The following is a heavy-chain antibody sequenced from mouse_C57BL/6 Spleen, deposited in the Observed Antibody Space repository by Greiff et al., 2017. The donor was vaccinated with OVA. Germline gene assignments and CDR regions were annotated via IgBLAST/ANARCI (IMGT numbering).Heavy chain of an antibody. Sequence: QVQLQQPGAELVMPGASVKLSCKASGYTFTSYWMHWVKQRPGQGLEWIGEIDPSDSYTNYNQKFKGKSTLTVDKSSSTAYMQLSSLTSEDSAVYYCARWDSSDYFDYWGQGTTLTGSS. V-gene: IGHV1-69*01. CDR3: ARWDSSDYFDY. CDR2: IDPSDSYT. D-gene: IGHD3-2*02. J-gene: IGHJ2*01. CDR1: GYTFTSYW.